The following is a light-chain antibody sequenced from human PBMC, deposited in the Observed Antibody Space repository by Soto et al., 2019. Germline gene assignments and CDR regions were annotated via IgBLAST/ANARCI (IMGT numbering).Light chain of an antibody. CDR3: GAWDNRLNGLI. Sequence: QSVLTQPPSASGTPGQRVTISCSGSSSNIGSNTVNWYQQLPRTAPKLLIYSDYQRPSGVPGRFSGSKSGTSASLAISGLQSEDEGDYYCGAWDNRLNGLIFGGGTKLTVL. CDR1: SSNIGSNT. J-gene: IGLJ2*01. V-gene: IGLV1-44*01. CDR2: SDY.